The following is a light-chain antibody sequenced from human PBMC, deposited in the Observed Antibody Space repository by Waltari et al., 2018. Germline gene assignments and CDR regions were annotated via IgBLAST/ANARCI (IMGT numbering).Light chain of an antibody. CDR2: AAS. V-gene: IGKV1-39*01. CDR1: QSISSY. Sequence: DIQMTQSPSSLSASVGDRVIITCRASQSISSYLNWYQQKPGKVPKLLIYAASSLQSGVPSRFSGSGSGTDFTLTISSLQPEDFATYYCQQSYSTPLTFGGGTKVEIK. J-gene: IGKJ4*01. CDR3: QQSYSTPLT.